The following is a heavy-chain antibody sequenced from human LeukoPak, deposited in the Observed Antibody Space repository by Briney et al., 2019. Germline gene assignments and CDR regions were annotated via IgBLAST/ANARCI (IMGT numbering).Heavy chain of an antibody. J-gene: IGHJ4*02. V-gene: IGHV4-39*01. D-gene: IGHD6-19*01. CDR3: ARQWLVSPLFDY. Sequence: MPSETLSLTCTVSGGSITNSSYYWGWIRQPPGKGLEWIGEINHSGSTNYNPSLKSRVTISVDTSKNQLSLKLSSMTAADTAVYYCARQWLVSPLFDYWGQGTLVTVSS. CDR1: GGSITNSSYY. CDR2: INHSGST.